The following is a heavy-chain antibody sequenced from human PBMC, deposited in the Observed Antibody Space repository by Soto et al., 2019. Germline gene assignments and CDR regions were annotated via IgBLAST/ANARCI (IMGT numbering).Heavy chain of an antibody. CDR3: AHRVLRTVFGLVTTTAIYFDF. J-gene: IGHJ4*02. CDR2: IYWDDDK. CDR1: GFSLTTSGVG. V-gene: IGHV2-5*02. Sequence: QITLNESGPTLVKPTQTLTLTCTFSGFSLTTSGVGAGWIRQSPGKAPEWLALIYWDDDKRYSPSLKSRLTITKDTSKNQVVLTMANLDTADTATYYCAHRVLRTVFGLVTTTAIYFDFWGQGTPVAVSS. D-gene: IGHD3-3*01.